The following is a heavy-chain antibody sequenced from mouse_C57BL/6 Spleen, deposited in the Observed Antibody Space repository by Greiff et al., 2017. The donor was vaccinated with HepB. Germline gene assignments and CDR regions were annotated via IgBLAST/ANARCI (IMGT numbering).Heavy chain of an antibody. CDR1: GYTFTSYW. CDR2: INPSNGGT. Sequence: VKLQQPGTELVKPGASVKLSCKASGYTFTSYWMHWVKQRPGQGLEWIGNINPSNGGTNYNEKFKSKATLTVDKSSSTAYMQLSSLTSEDSAVYYCARSPYDYDGPGDYWGQGTTLTVSS. J-gene: IGHJ2*01. D-gene: IGHD2-4*01. CDR3: ARSPYDYDGPGDY. V-gene: IGHV1-53*01.